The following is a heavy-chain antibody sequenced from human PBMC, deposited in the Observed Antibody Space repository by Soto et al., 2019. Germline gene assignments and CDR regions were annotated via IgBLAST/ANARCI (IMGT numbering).Heavy chain of an antibody. CDR1: GYTFTSYY. CDR2: INPSGGST. V-gene: IGHV1-46*01. J-gene: IGHJ4*02. D-gene: IGHD3-22*01. CDR3: ARALTTYYYDSSGYYFAPDY. Sequence: ASVKVSCKASGYTFTSYYMHWVRQAPGQGLEWMGIINPSGGSTSYAQKFQGRVTMTRDTSTSTVYMELSSLRSEDTAVYYCARALTTYYYDSSGYYFAPDYWGQGTLVTVSS.